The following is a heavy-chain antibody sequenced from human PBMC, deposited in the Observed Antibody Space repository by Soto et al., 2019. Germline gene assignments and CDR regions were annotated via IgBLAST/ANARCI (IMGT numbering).Heavy chain of an antibody. Sequence: QVQLVESGGGLVKPGGSLRLSCEASGFTFTNTYMSWIRQAPGKGLEWVSYISPSSTDTNYADSVKGRFTISRDNAKNSLYLQMHSLRAEDTAVYYCTRDPRGGDCWGQGTLVTVSS. J-gene: IGHJ4*02. V-gene: IGHV3-11*05. CDR1: GFTFTNTY. D-gene: IGHD2-15*01. CDR2: ISPSSTDT. CDR3: TRDPRGGDC.